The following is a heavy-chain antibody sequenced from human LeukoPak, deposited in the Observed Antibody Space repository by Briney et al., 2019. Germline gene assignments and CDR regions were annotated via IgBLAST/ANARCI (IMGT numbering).Heavy chain of an antibody. J-gene: IGHJ6*03. V-gene: IGHV4-34*01. CDR1: GGSFSGYY. CDR2: INHSGST. Sequence: PSETLSLTCAVYGGSFSGYYWSWIRQPPGKGLEWIGEINHSGSTNYNPSLKSRVTISVDTSKNQFSLKLSSVTAADTAVYYCARLRHTPYYYYYYYMDVWGKGTTVTISS. CDR3: ARLRHTPYYYYYYYMDV.